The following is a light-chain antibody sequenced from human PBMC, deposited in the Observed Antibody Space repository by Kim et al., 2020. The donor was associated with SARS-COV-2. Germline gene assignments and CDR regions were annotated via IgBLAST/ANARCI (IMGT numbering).Light chain of an antibody. V-gene: IGKV1-33*01. Sequence: SASVGDKVTITCQARQDISEYVNWYQQKPGKAPELLIYHVSTLEDGVPSRFRGSGSGTDFTFTISSLQPEDIATYYCLQYKNVPYTFGQGTKLEI. CDR2: HVS. CDR3: LQYKNVPYT. CDR1: QDISEY. J-gene: IGKJ2*01.